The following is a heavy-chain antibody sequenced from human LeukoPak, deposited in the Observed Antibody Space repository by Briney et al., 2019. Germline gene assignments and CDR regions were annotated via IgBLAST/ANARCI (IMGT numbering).Heavy chain of an antibody. D-gene: IGHD5-12*01. J-gene: IGHJ4*02. CDR2: ISAYNGNT. CDR3: ARGKRNSGYDAADY. V-gene: IGHV1-18*01. Sequence: GASVKVPCKASGYTFTSYGISWVRQAPGQGLEWMGWISAYNGNTNYAQKFQGRVTMTRNTSISTAYMELSSLRSEDTAVYYCARGKRNSGYDAADYWGQGTLVTVSS. CDR1: GYTFTSYG.